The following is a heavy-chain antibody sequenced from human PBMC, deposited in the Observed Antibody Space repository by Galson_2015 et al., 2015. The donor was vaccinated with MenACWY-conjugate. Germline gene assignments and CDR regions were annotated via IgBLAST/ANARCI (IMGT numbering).Heavy chain of an antibody. CDR3: ARDRRGGYCSGGSCSDYYYYGMDV. CDR2: TYYRSKWYN. J-gene: IGHJ6*02. CDR1: GDSVSSYSAA. D-gene: IGHD2-15*01. Sequence: CAISGDSVSSYSAAWNWIRQSPSRGLEWLGRTYYRSKWYNDYAVSVKSRITINPDTSKNQFSLQLNSVTPEDTAVYYCARDRRGGYCSGGSCSDYYYYGMDVWGQGTTVTVSS. V-gene: IGHV6-1*01.